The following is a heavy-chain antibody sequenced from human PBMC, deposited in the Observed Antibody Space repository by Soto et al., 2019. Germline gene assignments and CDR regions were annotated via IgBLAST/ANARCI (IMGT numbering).Heavy chain of an antibody. CDR1: GYTFTSYG. CDR2: ISAYNGNT. V-gene: IGHV1-18*01. CDR3: ATGKAQWLGVFDY. J-gene: IGHJ4*02. D-gene: IGHD6-19*01. Sequence: GAPVKVSSKASGYTFTSYGISWVRHSPGQGLEWMGWISAYNGNTNYAQKLQGRVTMTTDTSTSTAYMELRSLRSDDTAVSYSATGKAQWLGVFDYWGKGTLVTVSS.